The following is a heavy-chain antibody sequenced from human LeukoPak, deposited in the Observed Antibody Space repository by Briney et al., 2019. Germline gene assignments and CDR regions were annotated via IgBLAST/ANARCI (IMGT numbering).Heavy chain of an antibody. CDR3: ARELAAAGTNDY. CDR2: IKQGGSEK. Sequence: GGSLRLSCAASGFTFSDYWMTWVRQAPGKGLEWVANIKQGGSEKYYVDSVKGRFTISRDNAKNLLYLQMNSLRAEDTAVYYCARELAAAGTNDYWGQGTLVTVSS. D-gene: IGHD6-13*01. CDR1: GFTFSDYW. J-gene: IGHJ4*02. V-gene: IGHV3-7*01.